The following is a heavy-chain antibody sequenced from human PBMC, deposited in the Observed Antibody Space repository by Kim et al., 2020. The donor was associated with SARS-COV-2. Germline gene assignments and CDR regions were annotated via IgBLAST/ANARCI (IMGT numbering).Heavy chain of an antibody. CDR1: GESFSGYY. V-gene: IGHV4-34*01. Sequence: SETLSLTCVVYGESFSGYYWSWIRQPPEKGLEWIGEITHTGSTNYNPSLKSRVTISLDTSKNQFSLKVSSVTAADTAVYYCARSRGKPGPYFYYGLDVWGQGTTVTVSS. CDR2: ITHTGST. CDR3: ARSRGKPGPYFYYGLDV. J-gene: IGHJ6*02.